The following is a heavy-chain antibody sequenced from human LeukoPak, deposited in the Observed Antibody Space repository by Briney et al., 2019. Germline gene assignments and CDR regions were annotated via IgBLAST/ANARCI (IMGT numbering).Heavy chain of an antibody. V-gene: IGHV3-48*01. Sequence: GGSLRLSCAASGFIFTDYWMHWVRQAPGKGPEWVSYIDARSGITYYADSVQGRFTISRDDAKESVFLQMNSLRADDTAVYYCARTYDFGRGPPGDAFDNWGPGTLVIVSS. CDR2: IDARSGIT. CDR3: ARTYDFGRGPPGDAFDN. CDR1: GFIFTDYW. D-gene: IGHD3-3*01. J-gene: IGHJ3*02.